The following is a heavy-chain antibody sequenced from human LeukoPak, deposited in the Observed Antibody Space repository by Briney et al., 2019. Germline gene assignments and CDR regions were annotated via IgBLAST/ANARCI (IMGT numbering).Heavy chain of an antibody. D-gene: IGHD3-22*01. CDR2: IIPIFGTA. CDR3: ARVRDYYDSRMYYYYYMDV. Sequence: SVKVSCKASGGTFSSYAISWVRQAPGQGLEWMGGIIPIFGTANYAQKFQGRVTITTDESTSTAYMELSSLRSEDTAVYYCARVRDYYDSRMYYYYYMDVWGKGTTVTVSS. J-gene: IGHJ6*03. CDR1: GGTFSSYA. V-gene: IGHV1-69*05.